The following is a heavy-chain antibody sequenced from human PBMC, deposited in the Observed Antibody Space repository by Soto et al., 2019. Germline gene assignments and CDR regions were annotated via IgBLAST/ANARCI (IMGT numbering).Heavy chain of an antibody. Sequence: EVQLVESGVGLVQPGGSLRLSCAASGFTFSDHYMDWVRQAPGKGLEWVGRTRNKANSYTTEYAASVKGRFTISRDDSKNSLYLQMNSLKTEDTAVYYCAREGYCTNGVCSDYYYYYYMDVWGKGTTVTVSS. V-gene: IGHV3-72*01. J-gene: IGHJ6*03. D-gene: IGHD2-8*01. CDR2: TRNKANSYTT. CDR1: GFTFSDHY. CDR3: AREGYCTNGVCSDYYYYYYMDV.